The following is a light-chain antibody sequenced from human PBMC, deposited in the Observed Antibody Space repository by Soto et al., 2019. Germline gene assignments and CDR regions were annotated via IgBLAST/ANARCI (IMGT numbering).Light chain of an antibody. V-gene: IGLV6-57*04. Sequence: NFMLTKPHSVSEAPGQTVTISCTRSSGSIASNYVQWYQQRPGSATTTVIYEDNQRPSGVPDRFSGSIDSSSNSASLTSSGLKTEDEADYYCQSYDSSIYVVFGGGTQLTVL. CDR2: EDN. CDR3: QSYDSSIYVV. CDR1: SGSIASNY. J-gene: IGLJ2*01.